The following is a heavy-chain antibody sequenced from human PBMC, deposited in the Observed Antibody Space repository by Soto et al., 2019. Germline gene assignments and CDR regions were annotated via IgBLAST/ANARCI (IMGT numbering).Heavy chain of an antibody. CDR2: IYYSGST. CDR1: GGSISSGDYY. D-gene: IGHD3-22*01. CDR3: ARATYYYDSSGYDQRLAFGY. J-gene: IGHJ4*02. V-gene: IGHV4-30-4*01. Sequence: PSETLSLTCAVSGGSISSGDYYWSWIRQPPGKGLEWIGYIYYSGSTYYNPSLKSRVTISVDTSKNQFSLKLSSVTAADTAVYYCARATYYYDSSGYDQRLAFGYWGQGTLVTVSS.